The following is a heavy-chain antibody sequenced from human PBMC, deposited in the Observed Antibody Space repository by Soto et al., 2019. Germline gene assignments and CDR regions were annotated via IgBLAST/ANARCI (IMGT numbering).Heavy chain of an antibody. D-gene: IGHD5-18*01. CDR2: IIPIFGTA. Sequence: SVKVSCKASGGTFSSYAISWVRQAPGQGLEWMGGIIPIFGTANYAQKFQGRVTITADESTSTAYMELSSLRSEDTAVYYCARLAPEHSYGYPFDYWGQGTLVTVSS. J-gene: IGHJ4*02. CDR3: ARLAPEHSYGYPFDY. CDR1: GGTFSSYA. V-gene: IGHV1-69*13.